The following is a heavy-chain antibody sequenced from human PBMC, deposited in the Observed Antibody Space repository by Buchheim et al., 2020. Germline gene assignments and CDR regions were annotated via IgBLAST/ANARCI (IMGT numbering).Heavy chain of an antibody. V-gene: IGHV3-23*01. CDR1: GFTFSSYA. CDR2: ISSSGGST. Sequence: EVQLLESGGGLVQPGGSLRLSCAASGFTFSSYAMNWVRQAPGKGLEWVSVISSSGGSTYYADSVKGRFSISRDNSKNTLYLQMNSLRAEDTAVYYCARLGISVTTLYYWGQGTL. CDR3: ARLGISVTTLYY. J-gene: IGHJ4*02. D-gene: IGHD4-17*01.